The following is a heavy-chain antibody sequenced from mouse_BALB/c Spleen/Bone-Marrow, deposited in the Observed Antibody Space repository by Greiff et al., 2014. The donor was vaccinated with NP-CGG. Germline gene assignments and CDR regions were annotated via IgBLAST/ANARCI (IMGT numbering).Heavy chain of an antibody. CDR3: ARHGEERPVLAMDY. D-gene: IGHD2-14*01. Sequence: VQRVESGGGLVEPGGSLKLSCAASGFTFIAYTMSWVRQTPEKRLEWVAYVNNGGGSTYYPDTVKGRFTISRDNAKNTLYLQMSSLKSEDTAMYYCARHGEERPVLAMDYWGQGTSVTVSS. V-gene: IGHV5-12-2*01. CDR2: VNNGGGST. CDR1: GFTFIAYT. J-gene: IGHJ4*01.